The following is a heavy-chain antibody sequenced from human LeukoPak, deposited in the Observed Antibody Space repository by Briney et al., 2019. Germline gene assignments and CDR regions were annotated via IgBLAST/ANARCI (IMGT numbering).Heavy chain of an antibody. CDR1: GGSISSSSYY. J-gene: IGHJ4*02. V-gene: IGHV4-39*01. CDR3: ARRNYYDSSGYYRGFDY. Sequence: SETLSLTCTVSGGSISSSSYYWGWIRQPPGKGLEWIGSIYYSGSTYYNPSLKSRVTISVDTSKNQFSLKLSSVTAADTAVYYCARRNYYDSSGYYRGFDYWGQGTLVTVPS. D-gene: IGHD3-22*01. CDR2: IYYSGST.